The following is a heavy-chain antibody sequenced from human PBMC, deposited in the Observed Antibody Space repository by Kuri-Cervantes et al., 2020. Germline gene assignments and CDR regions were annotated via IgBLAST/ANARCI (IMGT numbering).Heavy chain of an antibody. J-gene: IGHJ6*03. Sequence: SETLSLTCVVSGDSISSSYYWGWIRQPPGKGLEWIGSIYDTGKTYYNPSLKSRVTILVDTSKNQFSLKLSSVTAADTAVYYCARGFEDSDGYYLTAYYYYYMDVWGKGATVTVSS. D-gene: IGHD3-22*01. CDR2: IYDTGKT. CDR3: ARGFEDSDGYYLTAYYYYYMDV. V-gene: IGHV4-38-2*01. CDR1: GDSISSSYY.